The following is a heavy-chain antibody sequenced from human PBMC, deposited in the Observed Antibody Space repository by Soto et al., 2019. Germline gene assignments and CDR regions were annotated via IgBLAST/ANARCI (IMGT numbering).Heavy chain of an antibody. CDR2: INHSGST. CDR1: GGSFSGYY. Sequence: SETPSLTCAVYGGSFSGYYWSWLRQPPGKGLEWIGEINHSGSTNYNPSLKSRVTISVDTSKNQFSLKLSSVTAADTAVYYCARGSRTIFGVVIDKKFDYWGQGTLVTVSS. CDR3: ARGSRTIFGVVIDKKFDY. V-gene: IGHV4-34*01. J-gene: IGHJ4*02. D-gene: IGHD3-3*01.